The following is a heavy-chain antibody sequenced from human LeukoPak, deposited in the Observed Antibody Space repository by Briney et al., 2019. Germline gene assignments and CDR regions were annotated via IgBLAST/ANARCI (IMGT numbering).Heavy chain of an antibody. CDR1: GGSFSGYD. V-gene: IGHV4-34*01. Sequence: PSETLSLTCAVYGGSFSGYDWHWFRQPPGKGLDWIGEINHGGSTKYNPSLKSRVTISIDTSKNQFSLKLSSVTAADTAVYYCAQWGNNMDVWRKSITVTVSS. CDR2: INHGGST. CDR3: AQWGNNMDV. J-gene: IGHJ6*03. D-gene: IGHD3-16*01.